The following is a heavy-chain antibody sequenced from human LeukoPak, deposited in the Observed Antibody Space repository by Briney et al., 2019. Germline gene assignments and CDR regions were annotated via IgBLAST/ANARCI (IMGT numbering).Heavy chain of an antibody. V-gene: IGHV3-11*03. Sequence: GGSLRLSCAASGFAFSAYYMSWIRQAPGKGLEWVSYISSSSSYTNYADSVKGRFSISRDNAKNSLFLQMNSLRAEDTAVYYCGRPYTSGWYGGFDLWGRGTLLTVSS. D-gene: IGHD6-13*01. J-gene: IGHJ2*01. CDR3: GRPYTSGWYGGFDL. CDR2: ISSSSSYT. CDR1: GFAFSAYY.